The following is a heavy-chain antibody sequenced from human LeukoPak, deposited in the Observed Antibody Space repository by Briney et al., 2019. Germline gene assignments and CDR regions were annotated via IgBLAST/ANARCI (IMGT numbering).Heavy chain of an antibody. J-gene: IGHJ3*02. V-gene: IGHV3-48*02. Sequence: PGGSLRLSCAASGFTFRSYTMNWVRQAPGKGLEWVSYISSGSSTIYYADSVKGRFTISRDNAKNSLCLQMNSLRDEDTAVYYCARENIVVVTAIRDAFDIWGQGTMVTVSS. CDR1: GFTFRSYT. CDR2: ISSGSSTI. CDR3: ARENIVVVTAIRDAFDI. D-gene: IGHD2-21*02.